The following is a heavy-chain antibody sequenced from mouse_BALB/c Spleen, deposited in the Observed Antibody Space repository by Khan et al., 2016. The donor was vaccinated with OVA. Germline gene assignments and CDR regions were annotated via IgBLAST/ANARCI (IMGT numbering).Heavy chain of an antibody. CDR3: ARQNYYDYAVDY. D-gene: IGHD1-1*01. J-gene: IGHJ4*01. V-gene: IGHV3-2*02. CDR2: ISYSGST. Sequence: EVQLVESGPGLVEPSQSLSLTCTVTGYSITSNYAWNWIRQFPGNKLEWMGYISYSGSTSYNPSLKSRISITRDTSKNQFFLQLNSVTTENTASYYCARQNYYDYAVDYWGQGTSVTVSS. CDR1: GYSITSNYA.